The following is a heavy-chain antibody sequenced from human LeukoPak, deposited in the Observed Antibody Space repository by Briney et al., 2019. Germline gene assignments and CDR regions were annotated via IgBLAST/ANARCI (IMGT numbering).Heavy chain of an antibody. J-gene: IGHJ4*02. Sequence: GGSLRLSCAASGLTVRSSYMSWFPDAPGRGVEGASVFYNDGRTYYADSVKGRFIISKDISKNTVYLQMNNLRADDTAVYYCARESDYAVGDFWGRGTLVTVSS. CDR3: ARESDYAVGDF. CDR1: GLTVRSSY. CDR2: FYNDGRT. D-gene: IGHD4-17*01. V-gene: IGHV3-53*01.